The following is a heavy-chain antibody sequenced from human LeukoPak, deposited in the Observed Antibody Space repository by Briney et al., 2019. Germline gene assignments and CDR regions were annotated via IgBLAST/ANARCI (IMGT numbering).Heavy chain of an antibody. CDR2: IWCDGTNI. V-gene: IGHV3-33*01. Sequence: GGSLRLSCAASGISFSSHGMHWVRQAPGKGLEWVAVIWCDGTNIYYADSVKGRFTISRDNSKNTVYLQTNSLRAEDTAVYYCARDLFDYWGQGTLVTVSS. CDR1: GISFSSHG. CDR3: ARDLFDY. J-gene: IGHJ4*02.